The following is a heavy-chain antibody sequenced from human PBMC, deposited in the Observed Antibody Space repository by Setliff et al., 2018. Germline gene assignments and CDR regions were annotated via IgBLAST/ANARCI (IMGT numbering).Heavy chain of an antibody. D-gene: IGHD1-1*01. CDR2: VSGGGDYT. Sequence: SLKISCEASGFIFKNHALTWVRQVPGKGLEWVSAVSGGGDYTYYADSVKGRFTISRDNSKNTVYLHIKSLRANDTAVYFCSKAALDLELDSWGQGTLVTVSS. CDR3: SKAALDLELDS. CDR1: GFIFKNHA. J-gene: IGHJ4*02. V-gene: IGHV3-23*01.